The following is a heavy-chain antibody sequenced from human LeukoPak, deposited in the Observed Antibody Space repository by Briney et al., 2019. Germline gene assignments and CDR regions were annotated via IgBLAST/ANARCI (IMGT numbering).Heavy chain of an antibody. CDR1: GFTFSSYA. V-gene: IGHV3-23*01. J-gene: IGHJ1*01. Sequence: GGSLRLSCAASGFTFSSYAMSWVRQAPGKGLEWVSAISGSGGSTYYADSVKGRFTISRDNSKNTLYLQMNSLRAEDTAVYYCAKARNIQWLVFGGDFQHWGQGTLVTVSS. CDR3: AKARNIQWLVFGGDFQH. CDR2: ISGSGGST. D-gene: IGHD6-19*01.